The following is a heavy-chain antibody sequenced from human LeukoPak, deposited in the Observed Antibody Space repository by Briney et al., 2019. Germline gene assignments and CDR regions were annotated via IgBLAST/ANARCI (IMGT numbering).Heavy chain of an antibody. CDR2: IFYSGST. CDR3: ARVLRPYCSSTSCPLIN. V-gene: IGHV4-59*11. D-gene: IGHD2-2*01. J-gene: IGHJ4*02. Sequence: SETLSLTCTVSGGSISSHYWSWIRQPPGKGLEWIGYIFYSGSTNYNPSLQSRVTISVDTSKNQFSLKLSSVTAEDTAVYYCARVLRPYCSSTSCPLINWGQGTLVTVSS. CDR1: GGSISSHY.